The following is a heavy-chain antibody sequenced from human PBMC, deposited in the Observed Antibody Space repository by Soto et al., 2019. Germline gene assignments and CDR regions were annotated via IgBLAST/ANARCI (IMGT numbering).Heavy chain of an antibody. J-gene: IGHJ4*02. D-gene: IGHD5-18*01. CDR1: GFTVSSNY. Sequence: EVQLVESGGGLIQPGGSLRLSCAASGFTVSSNYMSWVRQAPGKGLEWVSVIYSGGSTYYADYVKGRFTISRDNSKNTRYLQMNSLRAEDTAVYYCARGGYSSIPTFDYWGQGTLVTVSS. CDR2: IYSGGST. CDR3: ARGGYSSIPTFDY. V-gene: IGHV3-53*01.